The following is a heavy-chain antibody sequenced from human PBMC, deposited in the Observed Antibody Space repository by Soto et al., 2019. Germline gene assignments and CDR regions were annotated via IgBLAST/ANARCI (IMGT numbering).Heavy chain of an antibody. CDR3: ARVKNYGDYQFDP. Sequence: SETLSLTCTVSSGSISSGNYCWSWIRQPPGKGLEWIGFIHYSGSSYYNPSLKSRVTISVDTSKNQFSLKLSSVTAADTAVYYCARVKNYGDYQFDPWGQGTLVTVSS. CDR1: SGSISSGNYC. D-gene: IGHD4-17*01. V-gene: IGHV4-30-4*02. CDR2: IHYSGSS. J-gene: IGHJ5*02.